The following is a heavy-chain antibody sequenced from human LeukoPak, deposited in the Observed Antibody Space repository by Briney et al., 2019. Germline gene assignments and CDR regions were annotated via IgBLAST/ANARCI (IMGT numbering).Heavy chain of an antibody. CDR3: ASALGGQGGH. CDR2: INSDGSST. V-gene: IGHV3-74*01. CDR1: GFTFSSYW. J-gene: IGHJ4*02. D-gene: IGHD1-26*01. Sequence: GGSLRLSCAASGFTFSSYWMHWARQAPGKGLVWVSRINSDGSSTSYADSVKGRFTISRDNAKNTLFLQMNSLRADDTAVYYCASALGGQGGHWGQGTLVTVSS.